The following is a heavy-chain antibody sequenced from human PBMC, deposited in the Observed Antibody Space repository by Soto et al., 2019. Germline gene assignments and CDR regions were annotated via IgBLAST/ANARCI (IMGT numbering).Heavy chain of an antibody. Sequence: PSETLSLTCTVXGGSISSYYWSWIRQPPGKGLEWIGYIYYSGSTNYNPSLKSRVTISVDTSKNQFSLKLSSVTAADTAVYYCARSAYYDFWSGYPYYFDYWGQGTLVTVSS. CDR2: IYYSGST. D-gene: IGHD3-3*01. J-gene: IGHJ4*02. CDR1: GGSISSYY. V-gene: IGHV4-59*01. CDR3: ARSAYYDFWSGYPYYFDY.